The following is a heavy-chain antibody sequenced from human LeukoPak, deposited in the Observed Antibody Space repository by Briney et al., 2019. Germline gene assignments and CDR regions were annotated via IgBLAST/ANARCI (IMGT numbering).Heavy chain of an antibody. Sequence: GASVKVSCKASGYTFTTYSLAWVRQAPGQSLEWMGWISVNNGGTNYAQSFQDRVTLTRDTSTNTAYLELRSLRSDDTAIIYCATATQPRGYILHWGQGTLVTVSS. V-gene: IGHV1-18*01. CDR3: ATATQPRGYILH. CDR2: ISVNNGGT. CDR1: GYTFTTYS. J-gene: IGHJ1*01. D-gene: IGHD3-3*01.